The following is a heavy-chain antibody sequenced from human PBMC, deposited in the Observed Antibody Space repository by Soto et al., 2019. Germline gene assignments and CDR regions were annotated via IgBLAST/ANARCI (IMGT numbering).Heavy chain of an antibody. V-gene: IGHV3-66*01. CDR3: ATGYCSGGSCYYLDY. CDR1: GFTVSSNY. D-gene: IGHD2-15*01. Sequence: EVQLVESGGGLVQPGGSLRLSCAASGFTVSSNYMSWVRQAPGKGLEWVSVIYSGGSTYYADSVKGRFTISRDNSKNTLYLQMNSLRAEDTAVYYCATGYCSGGSCYYLDYWGQGTLVTVSS. CDR2: IYSGGST. J-gene: IGHJ4*02.